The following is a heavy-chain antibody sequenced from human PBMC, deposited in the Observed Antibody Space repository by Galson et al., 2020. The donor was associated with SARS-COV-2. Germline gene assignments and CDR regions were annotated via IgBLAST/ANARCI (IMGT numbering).Heavy chain of an antibody. CDR1: DGSFSNYY. J-gene: IGHJ4*02. V-gene: IGHV4-34*01. CDR3: ARAGEATDSSGYYYFDH. Sequence: SQASETLSLTCAVYDGSFSNYYWSWIRQPPGKGLEWIGEINHVGSTDYAPPLKSRVTISVDTSKNQFSLKLSSVTAEDTAVYYCARAGEATDSSGYYYFDHWGQGTLVTVSS. CDR2: INHVGST. D-gene: IGHD3-22*01.